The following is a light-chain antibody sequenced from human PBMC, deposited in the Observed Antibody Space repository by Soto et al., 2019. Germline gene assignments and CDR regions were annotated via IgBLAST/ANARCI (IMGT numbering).Light chain of an antibody. CDR3: QQCNFYWT. V-gene: IGKV1-5*03. J-gene: IGKJ1*01. CDR1: QTIGNW. Sequence: DIQMTQSPSTLPASVGDRVTITCRACQTIGNWLAWYQQKPGKVPKLLIDNVSSLESGVPSRFSGSGSGTEFTLTISSLQPDDFATYYCQQCNFYWTFGQGTKVEI. CDR2: NVS.